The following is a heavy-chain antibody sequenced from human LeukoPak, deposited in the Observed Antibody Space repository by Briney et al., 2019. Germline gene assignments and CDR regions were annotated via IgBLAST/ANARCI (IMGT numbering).Heavy chain of an antibody. D-gene: IGHD3-10*01. CDR3: ARDRRTYYYGSGSYYKVGRLDF. J-gene: IGHJ4*02. V-gene: IGHV1-18*04. CDR2: ISGYNGNT. Sequence: ASVKVSCKTSGYIFTSYYMHWVRQAPGQGLEWMGWISGYNGNTNYAQKLQGRVTMTTDTSTSTAYMEMRSLRSDDTAVYYCARDRRTYYYGSGSYYKVGRLDFWGQGTLVTVSS. CDR1: GYIFTSYY.